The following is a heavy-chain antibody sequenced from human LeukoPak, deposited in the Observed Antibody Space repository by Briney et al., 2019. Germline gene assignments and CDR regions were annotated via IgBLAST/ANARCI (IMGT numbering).Heavy chain of an antibody. J-gene: IGHJ3*02. CDR3: ARERRGYSYGLNDAFDI. V-gene: IGHV3-30*04. CDR2: ISYDGSNK. Sequence: TGGSLRLSCAASGFPFSSYAMHWVRQAPGKGLGWVAVISYDGSNKYYADSVKGRFTISRDNSKNTLYLQMNSLRAEDTAVYYCARERRGYSYGLNDAFDIWGQGTMVTVSS. CDR1: GFPFSSYA. D-gene: IGHD5-18*01.